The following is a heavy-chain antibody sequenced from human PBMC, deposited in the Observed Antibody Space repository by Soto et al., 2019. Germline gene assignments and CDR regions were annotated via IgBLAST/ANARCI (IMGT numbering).Heavy chain of an antibody. CDR3: ARRTWIRSYYYYNGIVV. CDR1: GGSFSGYY. D-gene: IGHD5-18*01. Sequence: PSETLSLTCAVYGGSFSGYYWSWIRHPPGKGLEWIGEINHSGSTNYNPSLKSRVTISVDTSKNQFSLKLSSVTAADTAGDYCARRTWIRSYYYYNGIVVWGQRTTGTVS. V-gene: IGHV4-34*01. CDR2: INHSGST. J-gene: IGHJ6*02.